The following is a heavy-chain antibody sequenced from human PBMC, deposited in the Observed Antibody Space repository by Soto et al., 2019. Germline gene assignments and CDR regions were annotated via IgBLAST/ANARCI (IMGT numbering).Heavy chain of an antibody. CDR1: GGTFSSYA. CDR3: AAGGCSSTSCYDNYYYYGMDV. V-gene: IGHV1-58*02. CDR2: IVVGSGNT. J-gene: IGHJ6*02. Sequence: QLVQSGAEVKKPGSSVKVSCKASGGTFSSYAISWVRQAPGQGLEWMGGIVVGSGNTNYAQKFQERVTITRDMSTSTAYMELSSLRSEDTAVYYCAAGGCSSTSCYDNYYYYGMDVWGQGTTVTVSS. D-gene: IGHD2-2*01.